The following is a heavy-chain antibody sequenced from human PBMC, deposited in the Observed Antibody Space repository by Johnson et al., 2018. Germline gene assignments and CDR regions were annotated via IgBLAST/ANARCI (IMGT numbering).Heavy chain of an antibody. CDR3: ARVEYCGDDCYFLYFQH. CDR2: IIPIFGTT. CDR1: GGTFSSYA. D-gene: IGHD2-21*02. J-gene: IGHJ1*01. V-gene: IGHV1-69*01. Sequence: QVQLQESGAEVKKPGSSVKVSCKASGGTFSSYAISWVRQAPGQGLEWMGGIIPIFGTTNYAQQFQGRVTITADDPTSPAYMELSSLRSEDTAVYYCARVEYCGDDCYFLYFQHWGQGTLVTVSS.